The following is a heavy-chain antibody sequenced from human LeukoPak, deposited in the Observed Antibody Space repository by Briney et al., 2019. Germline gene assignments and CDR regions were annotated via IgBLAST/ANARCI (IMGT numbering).Heavy chain of an antibody. CDR1: GGTFSSYA. Sequence: SVKVSCKASGGTFSSYAISWVRQAPGQGLEWMGRIIPIFGTANYAQKFQGRVTITTDESTSTAYMELSSLRSEDTAVYYCARDGGCSGGSCYSGWFDPWGQGTLVTVSS. V-gene: IGHV1-69*05. D-gene: IGHD2-15*01. J-gene: IGHJ5*02. CDR2: IIPIFGTA. CDR3: ARDGGCSGGSCYSGWFDP.